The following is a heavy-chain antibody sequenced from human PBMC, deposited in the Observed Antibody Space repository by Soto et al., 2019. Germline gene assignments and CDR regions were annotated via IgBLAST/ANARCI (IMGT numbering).Heavy chain of an antibody. D-gene: IGHD3-22*01. CDR1: GFTFSIYA. CDR2: ISTNGGST. J-gene: IGHJ4*02. CDR3: AKDYYYDSSGYASPDY. Sequence: PGGSLRLSCSASGFTFSIYAMHWVRQAPGKGLEYVSSISTNGGSTHYADSVKGRFTISRDNSKNTLFLQMNSLRVEDTALYYCAKDYYYDSSGYASPDYWGRGTLVTGSS. V-gene: IGHV3-64*04.